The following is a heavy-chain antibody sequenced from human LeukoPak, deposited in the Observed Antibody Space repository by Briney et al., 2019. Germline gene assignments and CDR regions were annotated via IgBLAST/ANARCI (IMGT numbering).Heavy chain of an antibody. D-gene: IGHD6-13*01. J-gene: IGHJ3*02. CDR1: GGTFSSYA. CDR3: ARDPVGSSWYGSGAFDI. CDR2: IIPIFGTA. Sequence: GASVKVSCKASGGTFSSYAISWVRQAPGQGLEWMGGIIPIFGTANYAQKFQGRVTITADESTSTAYMELSSLRAEDTAVYYCARDPVGSSWYGSGAFDIWGQGTMVTVSS. V-gene: IGHV1-69*13.